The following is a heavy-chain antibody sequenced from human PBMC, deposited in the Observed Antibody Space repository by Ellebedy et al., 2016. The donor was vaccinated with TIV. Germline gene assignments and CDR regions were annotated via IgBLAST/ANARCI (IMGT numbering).Heavy chain of an antibody. CDR1: GFTFSYYS. V-gene: IGHV3-48*04. J-gene: IGHJ6*02. Sequence: GGSLRLSXAASGFTFSYYSMNWVRQAPGKGLECISYISSDSRTISYADSVKGRFTISRDDAKNSLFLHMNSLRAEDSAVYYCARENFYAMDVWGQGTTVTVSS. CDR3: ARENFYAMDV. CDR2: ISSDSRTI.